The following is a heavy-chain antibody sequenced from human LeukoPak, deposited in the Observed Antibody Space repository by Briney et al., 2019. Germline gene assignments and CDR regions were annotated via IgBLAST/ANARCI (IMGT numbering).Heavy chain of an antibody. J-gene: IGHJ4*02. CDR3: ARWRGLQSEFDC. CDR2: IGLDGAQK. V-gene: IGHV3-7*01. D-gene: IGHD5-24*01. CDR1: GLTFSSHS. Sequence: GGSLRLSCAASGLTFSSHSMGWVRQAPGKGLECVATIGLDGAQKDFVDSVKGRFTLSRDNAKNSLFLEMNRLRVEDTAVYYCARWRGLQSEFDCWGQGTLVTVSS.